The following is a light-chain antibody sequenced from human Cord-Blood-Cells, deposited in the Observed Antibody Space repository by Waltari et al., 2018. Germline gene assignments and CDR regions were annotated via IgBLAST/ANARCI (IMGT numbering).Light chain of an antibody. CDR2: KDS. J-gene: IGLJ3*02. CDR3: YSAADNNLGV. CDR1: VLAKKY. Sequence: SYELTQPSSVSVSPGQTARITCSGDVLAKKYARWFQQKPGQAPVLGISKDSERPSGAPGRFSSSSAGSTGNLTISGAQVEDEADYYCYSAADNNLGVFGGGTKLTVL. V-gene: IGLV3-27*01.